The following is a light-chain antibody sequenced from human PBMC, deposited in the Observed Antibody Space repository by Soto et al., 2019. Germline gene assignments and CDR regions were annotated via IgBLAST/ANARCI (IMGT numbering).Light chain of an antibody. Sequence: QAVVTQEPSLTVSPGGTVTLTCGSSTGAVTSGHYPYWVQQRSGQAPRTLIYDAVNRHSWTPARFSGSLLGGKAALTLSGAPPEDEGDYYCLLYYGGVVLFGGGIKLTVL. CDR2: DAV. CDR3: LLYYGGVVL. V-gene: IGLV7-46*01. J-gene: IGLJ2*01. CDR1: TGAVTSGHY.